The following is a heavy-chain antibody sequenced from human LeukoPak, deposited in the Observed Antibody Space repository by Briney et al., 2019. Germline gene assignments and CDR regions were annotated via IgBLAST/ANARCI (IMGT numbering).Heavy chain of an antibody. J-gene: IGHJ4*02. V-gene: IGHV3-23*01. CDR3: AAGYTTGWYVRYFGY. CDR2: ISGSGGST. Sequence: PGGSLRLSCVASGFTLSNYAMSWVRQAPGKGLEWVSSISGSGGSTYQAENVKGRFTISRDNSKNTLYLQMNSLRDEDTAIYYCAAGYTTGWYVRYFGYWGQGTLVTVSS. CDR1: GFTLSNYA. D-gene: IGHD6-19*01.